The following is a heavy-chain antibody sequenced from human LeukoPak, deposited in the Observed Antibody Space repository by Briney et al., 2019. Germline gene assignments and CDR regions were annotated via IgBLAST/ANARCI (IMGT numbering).Heavy chain of an antibody. CDR3: ARSGHIYYYYYMDV. CDR2: IYSGGST. J-gene: IGHJ6*03. Sequence: PGGSLRLSCAASGFSVSSNYMSWVRQAPGKGLEWVSLIYSGGSTNYADSVKGRFTISRDNAKNTLYLQMNSLRAEDTAVYYCARSGHIYYYYYMDVWGKGTTVTVSS. D-gene: IGHD3-3*01. V-gene: IGHV3-53*01. CDR1: GFSVSSNY.